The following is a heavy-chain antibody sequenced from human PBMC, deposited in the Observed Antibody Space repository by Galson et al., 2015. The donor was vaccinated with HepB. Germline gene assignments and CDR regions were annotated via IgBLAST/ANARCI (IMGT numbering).Heavy chain of an antibody. CDR3: ATHRGEKTDFWSGYYMEE. D-gene: IGHD3-3*01. Sequence: SVKVSCKVSGYTLTELSMHWVRQAPGKGLEWMGGFDPEDGETIYAQKFQGRVTMTEDTSTDTAYMELSSLRSEDTAVYYCATHRGEKTDFWSGYYMEEWGQGTLVTVSS. CDR2: FDPEDGET. J-gene: IGHJ4*02. V-gene: IGHV1-24*01. CDR1: GYTLTELS.